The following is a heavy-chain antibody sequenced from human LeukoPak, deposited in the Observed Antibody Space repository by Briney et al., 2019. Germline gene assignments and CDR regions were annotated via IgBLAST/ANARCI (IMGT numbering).Heavy chain of an antibody. CDR3: ARDALMTTVTLPIDY. CDR2: IWYDGSNK. D-gene: IGHD4-17*01. J-gene: IGHJ4*02. CDR1: GFTFSSYG. Sequence: GGSLRLSCAASGFTFSSYGMHWVRQAPGKGLEWVAVIWYDGSNKYYADSVKGRFTISRDNSKNTLYLQMNSLRAEDTAVYYCARDALMTTVTLPIDYWGQGTLVTVSS. V-gene: IGHV3-33*01.